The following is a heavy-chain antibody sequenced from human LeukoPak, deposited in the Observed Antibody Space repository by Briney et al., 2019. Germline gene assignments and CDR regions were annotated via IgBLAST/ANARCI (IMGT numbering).Heavy chain of an antibody. J-gene: IGHJ4*02. CDR1: GGSFSGYY. Sequence: TSETLSLTCAVYGGSFSGYYWSWIRQPPGKGLEWIGEINHSGSTNYNPSLKSRVTISVDTSKNQFSLKLSSVTAADTAVYYCASYYYDSSGYSYYFDYWGQGTLVTVSS. CDR3: ASYYYDSSGYSYYFDY. D-gene: IGHD3-22*01. V-gene: IGHV4-34*01. CDR2: INHSGST.